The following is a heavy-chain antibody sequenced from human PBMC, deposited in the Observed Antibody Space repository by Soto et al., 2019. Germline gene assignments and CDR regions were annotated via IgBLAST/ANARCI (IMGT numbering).Heavy chain of an antibody. CDR1: GYSFTSYL. CDR2: IDPSDCYT. V-gene: IGHV5-10-1*01. CDR3: ARPLTRDRYYYYGMDV. J-gene: IGHJ6*02. Sequence: GESLKISCKGSGYSFTSYLLRWVRQMPGKGLGWVGSIDPSDCYTNYSPSFQGHVTISADKSISTAYLQWSSLKASDTAMYYCARPLTRDRYYYYGMDVWGQGTTVTVSS.